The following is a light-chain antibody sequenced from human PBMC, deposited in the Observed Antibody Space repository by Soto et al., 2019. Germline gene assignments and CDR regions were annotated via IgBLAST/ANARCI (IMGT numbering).Light chain of an antibody. V-gene: IGKV3-15*01. Sequence: EVVMTQSPATVSVSPGEGLTLSCRASQTISNDLAWYQQTPGQAPRVLIYGASTRATGVPARFSGGGSGTEFTLTISSLQSEDFAFYYCKQNNKWPPVTFGGGTKVEIK. CDR1: QTISND. J-gene: IGKJ4*01. CDR3: KQNNKWPPVT. CDR2: GAS.